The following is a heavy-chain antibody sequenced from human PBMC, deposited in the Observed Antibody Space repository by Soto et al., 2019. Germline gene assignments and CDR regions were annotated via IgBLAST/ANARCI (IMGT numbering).Heavy chain of an antibody. CDR3: ARRRVLDCSGGSCLVVGWFDP. V-gene: IGHV4-39*01. CDR1: GGSISSSSYY. D-gene: IGHD2-15*01. Sequence: SETLSLTCTVSGGSISSSSYYWGWIRQPPGKGLEWIGSIYYSGSTYYNPSLKSRVTISVDTSKNQFSLKLSSVTAADTAVYYCARRRVLDCSGGSCLVVGWFDPWGQGTLVTVSS. CDR2: IYYSGST. J-gene: IGHJ5*02.